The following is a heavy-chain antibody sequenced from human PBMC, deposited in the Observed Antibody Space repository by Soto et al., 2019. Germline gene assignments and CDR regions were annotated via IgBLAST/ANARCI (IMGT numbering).Heavy chain of an antibody. D-gene: IGHD3-3*01. CDR3: AKRTLRRLRFVETH. Sequence: SETLSLTCTVSGDSMSNTNWWSWVRQPPGRGLEWVGEIYHSGSTNYNPSFKSRVTISVDKSKNQFSLNLTSVTAADTAVYYCAKRTLRRLRFVETHWGQGTLVTVSS. CDR1: GDSMSNTNW. J-gene: IGHJ4*02. V-gene: IGHV4-4*02. CDR2: IYHSGST.